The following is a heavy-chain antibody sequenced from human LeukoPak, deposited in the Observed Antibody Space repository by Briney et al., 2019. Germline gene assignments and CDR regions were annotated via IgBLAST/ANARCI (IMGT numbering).Heavy chain of an antibody. CDR2: IYYSGST. V-gene: IGHV4-59*08. CDR1: GGSISSYY. CDR3: ASGSGSYRTPYYYMGV. Sequence: SETLSLTCTVSGGSISSYYWSWIRQPPGKGLEWIGYIYYSGSTNYNPSLKSRVTISVDTSKNQFSLKLSSVTAADTAVYYCASGSGSYRTPYYYMGVWGTGTTVTVSS. J-gene: IGHJ6*03. D-gene: IGHD3-10*01.